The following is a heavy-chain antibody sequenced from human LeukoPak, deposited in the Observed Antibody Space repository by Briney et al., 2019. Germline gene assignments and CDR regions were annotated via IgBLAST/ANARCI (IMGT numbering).Heavy chain of an antibody. J-gene: IGHJ4*02. CDR3: ARPLPTYDFWSGYIA. CDR1: GFSFSSYA. Sequence: PGGSLRLSCAASGFSFSSYAMSWVRQASGKGLEWVSAISGSGGSTYYPDSVKGRFTISRDNSKNTLYLQMNSLRAEDTAVYYCARPLPTYDFWSGYIAWGQGTLVTVSS. CDR2: ISGSGGST. V-gene: IGHV3-23*01. D-gene: IGHD3-3*01.